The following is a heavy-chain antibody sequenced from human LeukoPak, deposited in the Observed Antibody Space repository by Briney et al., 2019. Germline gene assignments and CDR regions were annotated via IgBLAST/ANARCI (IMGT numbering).Heavy chain of an antibody. CDR2: IYYSGST. J-gene: IGHJ3*02. Sequence: PSETLSLTCTVSGGSISSYYWSWIRQPPGKGLEWIGYIYYSGSTNYNPSLKSRVTISVDTSKNQFSLKLGSVTAADTAVYYCARVPAAIYDAFDIWGQGTMVTVSS. V-gene: IGHV4-59*01. CDR1: GGSISSYY. D-gene: IGHD2-2*01. CDR3: ARVPAAIYDAFDI.